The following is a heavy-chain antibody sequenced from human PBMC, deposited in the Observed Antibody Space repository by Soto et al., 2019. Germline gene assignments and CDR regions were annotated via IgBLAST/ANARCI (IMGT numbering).Heavy chain of an antibody. D-gene: IGHD6-19*01. J-gene: IGHJ4*02. Sequence: QVQLVQSGAEVKKPGSSVKVSCKASGGTFSSYTISWVRQAPGQGLEWMGRIIPILGIANYAQKFQGRVTITADNSTSTAYMELSSLRSEDTAVYYCARDLSEVAVAGTNFDYWGQGTLVTVSS. V-gene: IGHV1-69*08. CDR2: IIPILGIA. CDR3: ARDLSEVAVAGTNFDY. CDR1: GGTFSSYT.